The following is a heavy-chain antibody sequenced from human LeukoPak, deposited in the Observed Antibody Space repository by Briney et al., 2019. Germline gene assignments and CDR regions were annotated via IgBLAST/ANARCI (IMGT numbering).Heavy chain of an antibody. CDR3: AADRGDYDYVWGSYRFDTFDI. D-gene: IGHD3-16*02. J-gene: IGHJ3*02. Sequence: SVKVSCKASGFTFTSSAMQWVRQARGQRLEWIGWIVVGSGNTNYAQKFQERVTITRDMSTSTAYMELNSLRSEDTAVYYCAADRGDYDYVWGSYRFDTFDIWGQGTRVTVSS. V-gene: IGHV1-58*02. CDR1: GFTFTSSA. CDR2: IVVGSGNT.